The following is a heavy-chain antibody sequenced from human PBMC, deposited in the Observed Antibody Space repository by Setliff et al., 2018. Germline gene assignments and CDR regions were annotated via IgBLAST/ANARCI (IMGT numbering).Heavy chain of an antibody. CDR1: CGSISSSSYY. Sequence: LSLTCTVSCGSISSSSYYWGWIRQPPGKGLEWIGSIYYSGSTNYNPSLKSRVTISVDTSKNQFSMKLSSVTAADTAVYYCASPVGAHRGYWGQGTLVTVSS. CDR3: ASPVGAHRGY. V-gene: IGHV4-39*07. D-gene: IGHD1-26*01. J-gene: IGHJ4*02. CDR2: IYYSGST.